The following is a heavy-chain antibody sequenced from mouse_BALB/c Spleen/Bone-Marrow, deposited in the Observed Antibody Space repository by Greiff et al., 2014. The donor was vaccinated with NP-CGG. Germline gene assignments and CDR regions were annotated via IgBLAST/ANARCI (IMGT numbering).Heavy chain of an antibody. CDR2: ILPGSGST. CDR1: GYTFSSYW. J-gene: IGHJ3*01. V-gene: IGHV1-9*01. D-gene: IGHD3-1*01. Sequence: QVQLPQSGAALMHPCASVPISCPPSGYTFSSYWIEWVKQRPGHGLEWIGEILPGSGSTNSNEKFKGKATFTADTSSNTAYMQLSSLTSEDSAVYYCARELGLRLAYWGQGTLVTVSA. CDR3: ARELGLRLAY.